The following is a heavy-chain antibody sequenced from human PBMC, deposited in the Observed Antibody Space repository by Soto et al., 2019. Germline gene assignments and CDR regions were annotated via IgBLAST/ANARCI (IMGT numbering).Heavy chain of an antibody. Sequence: EVQLVESGGGLVKPGGSLRLSCAASGFTFSSYSMNWVRQAPGKGLEWVSSISSSSSYIYYADSVKGRFTISRDNAKNSLYLQRNSLRAEYTAVYYCARTGVTLGSAPNWFDPWGQGTLVTVSS. CDR2: ISSSSSYI. CDR3: ARTGVTLGSAPNWFDP. D-gene: IGHD3-10*02. V-gene: IGHV3-21*01. CDR1: GFTFSSYS. J-gene: IGHJ5*02.